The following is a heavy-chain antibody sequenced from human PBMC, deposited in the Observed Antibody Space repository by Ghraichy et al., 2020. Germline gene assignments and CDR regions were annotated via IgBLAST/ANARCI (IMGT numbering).Heavy chain of an antibody. V-gene: IGHV4-34*01. CDR1: GGSFSGYY. J-gene: IGHJ4*02. Sequence: SETLSLTCAVYGGSFSGYYWSWIRQPPGKGLEWIGEINHSGSTNYNPSLKSRVTISVDTSKNQFSLKLSSVTAADTAVYYCARAGPFWSGYYYRYYLDYWGQGTLVTVSS. CDR3: ARAGPFWSGYYYRYYLDY. D-gene: IGHD3-3*01. CDR2: INHSGST.